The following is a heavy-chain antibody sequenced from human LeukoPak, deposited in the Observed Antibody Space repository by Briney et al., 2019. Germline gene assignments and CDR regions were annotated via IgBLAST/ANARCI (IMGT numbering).Heavy chain of an antibody. CDR1: GFTLSSYA. Sequence: GGSLRLSCAASGFTLSSYAMSWVRQAPGKGLEWVSAITGSGGSTHYADSVKGRFTISRDDSKNTLYLQMNSLRDEDTAVYYCAKTAGNYYYFDYWGQGTLVTVSS. D-gene: IGHD1-7*01. V-gene: IGHV3-23*01. CDR3: AKTAGNYYYFDY. J-gene: IGHJ4*02. CDR2: ITGSGGST.